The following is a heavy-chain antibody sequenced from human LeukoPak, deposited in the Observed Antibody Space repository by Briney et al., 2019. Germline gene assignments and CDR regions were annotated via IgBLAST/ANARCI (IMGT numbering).Heavy chain of an antibody. CDR1: GFIFSNYA. CDR3: VRDLGLRISMVRGVIAPNAFDI. V-gene: IGHV3-64D*09. J-gene: IGHJ3*02. D-gene: IGHD3-10*01. Sequence: PGGSQRLSCSASGFIFSNYAMHWVRQAPGKGLEYVSGISSNGGSTNYADSVKGRFTISRDNSKKTIDLQMSSLRIEDTAVYYCVRDLGLRISMVRGVIAPNAFDIWGQGTMVTVSS. CDR2: ISSNGGST.